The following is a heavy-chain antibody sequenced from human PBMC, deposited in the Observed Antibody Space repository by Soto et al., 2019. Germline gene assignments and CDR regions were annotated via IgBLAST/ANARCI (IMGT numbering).Heavy chain of an antibody. CDR3: ARSSPLVPYYFDY. D-gene: IGHD2-8*02. J-gene: IGHJ4*02. CDR2: IYYSGST. CDR1: GGSISSGDYY. Sequence: PSETLSLTCTVSGGSISSGDYYWSWIRQPPGKGLEWIGYIYYSGSTYYNPSLKSRVTISVDKSKNQFSLKLSSVTAADTAVYYCARSSPLVPYYFDYWGQGTLVTVSS. V-gene: IGHV4-30-4*01.